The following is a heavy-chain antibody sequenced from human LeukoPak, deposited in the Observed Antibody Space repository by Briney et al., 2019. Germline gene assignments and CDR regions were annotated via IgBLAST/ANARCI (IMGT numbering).Heavy chain of an antibody. V-gene: IGHV4-39*01. CDR2: FYYSGII. CDR3: ATPWGSVDY. J-gene: IGHJ4*02. Sequence: PSETLSLTCSVSGGSIRTITYYWGWIRQPPGKGLEWIGSFYYSGIIYYNPSLKSRITISVDTSKSQFSLNMTSVTAADTAVYYCATPWGSVDYWGQGTLVTVSS. CDR1: GGSIRTITYY. D-gene: IGHD7-27*01.